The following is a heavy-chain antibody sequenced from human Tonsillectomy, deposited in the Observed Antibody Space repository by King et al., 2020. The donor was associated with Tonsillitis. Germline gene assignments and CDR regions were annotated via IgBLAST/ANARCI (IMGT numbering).Heavy chain of an antibody. CDR3: ARVYCSSTICYWYFDV. D-gene: IGHD2-2*01. J-gene: IGHJ2*01. CDR1: GYSFTSYW. CDR2: IYPDDSDT. Sequence: VQLVESGAEVKKPGESLKISCKGSGYSFTSYWIGWVRQMPGKGLEWMGIIYPDDSDTRYSPSFQGQVTISADKSISTAYLQWSGLKASDTAIYYCARVYCSSTICYWYFDVWGRGTLVTVSS. V-gene: IGHV5-51*01.